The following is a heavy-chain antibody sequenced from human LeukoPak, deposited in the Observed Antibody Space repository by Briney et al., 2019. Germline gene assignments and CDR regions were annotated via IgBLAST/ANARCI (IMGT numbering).Heavy chain of an antibody. V-gene: IGHV1-24*01. CDR1: GYTLTELS. CDR3: ARRRFPLDSYCNSGSPPRET. Sequence: GTSVKVSCKVSGYTLTELSMHWVRQAPGQGLEWVGGFDPEDGETIYAQKFQGRVTMTEDTSTDTAYMELRSLRSEDPGVFYCARRRFPLDSYCNSGSPPRETWGQGTLVTVSS. D-gene: IGHD3-10*01. CDR2: FDPEDGET. J-gene: IGHJ5*02.